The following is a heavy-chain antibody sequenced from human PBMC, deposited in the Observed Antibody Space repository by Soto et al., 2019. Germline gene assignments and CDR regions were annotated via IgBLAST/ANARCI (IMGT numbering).Heavy chain of an antibody. CDR2: MNPNSGKT. Sequence: QVQLVQSGAEVKKPGASVKVSCKASGYTFTSYDINWVRQATGQGLEWMGWMNPNSGKTGYAQKFQERVSMIRKTSISTAYMELSSLRSEDTAVYYCGRRGDSCSWYYCYYYGMDVWSQGTTVTVSS. J-gene: IGHJ6*02. D-gene: IGHD6-13*01. CDR1: GYTFTSYD. V-gene: IGHV1-8*01. CDR3: GRRGDSCSWYYCYYYGMDV.